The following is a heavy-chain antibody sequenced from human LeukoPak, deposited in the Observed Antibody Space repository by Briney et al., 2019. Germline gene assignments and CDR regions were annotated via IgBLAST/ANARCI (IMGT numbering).Heavy chain of an antibody. CDR1: GFTFSSSA. CDR3: AKTIVIPIALGVFDY. CDR2: ISDNGGST. D-gene: IGHD3-16*02. V-gene: IGHV3-23*01. Sequence: GGSLRLSCAASGFTFSSSAMSWVRQAPGKGLEWVSTISDNGGSTYYADSVKDRFTISRDNSKNTLYLQMNSLRAEDTAIYYCAKTIVIPIALGVFDYWGQGTLVTVSS. J-gene: IGHJ4*02.